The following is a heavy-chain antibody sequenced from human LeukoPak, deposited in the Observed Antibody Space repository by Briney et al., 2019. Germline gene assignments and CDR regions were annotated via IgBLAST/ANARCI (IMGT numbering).Heavy chain of an antibody. Sequence: SGGITYYADSVKGRFTISRDNAKNSLYLQMNSLRAEDTAVYYCARVFPPYAVLGYFDYWGQGTLVTVSS. CDR3: ARVFPPYAVLGYFDY. CDR2: SGGIT. V-gene: IGHV3-11*04. J-gene: IGHJ4*02. D-gene: IGHD3-10*01.